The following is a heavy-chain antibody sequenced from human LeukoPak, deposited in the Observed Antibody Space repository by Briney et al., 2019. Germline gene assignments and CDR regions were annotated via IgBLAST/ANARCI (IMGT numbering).Heavy chain of an antibody. CDR1: GGTFSSYA. CDR2: IIPIFGTA. Sequence: GASVKVSCKASGGTFSSYAISWVRQAPGQGLEWMGGIIPIFGTANYAQKLQGRATMTTDTSTSTAYMELRSLRSDDTAVYYCAREGDTAMDYFDYWGQGTLVTVSS. V-gene: IGHV1-69*05. CDR3: AREGDTAMDYFDY. D-gene: IGHD5-18*01. J-gene: IGHJ4*02.